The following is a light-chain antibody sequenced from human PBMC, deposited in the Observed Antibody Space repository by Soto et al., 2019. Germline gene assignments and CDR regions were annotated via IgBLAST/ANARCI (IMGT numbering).Light chain of an antibody. CDR2: LEGSGSY. CDR3: ETWDFNTRV. Sequence: QLVLTQSSSASASLGSSVKLTCTLSSGHSSYIIAWHQQQPGKAPRYLMKLEGSGSYNKGSGVPDRFSGSSSGAERYLTISNLQFEDEADYYCETWDFNTRVFGGGTKLNVL. J-gene: IGLJ3*02. CDR1: SGHSSYI. V-gene: IGLV4-60*02.